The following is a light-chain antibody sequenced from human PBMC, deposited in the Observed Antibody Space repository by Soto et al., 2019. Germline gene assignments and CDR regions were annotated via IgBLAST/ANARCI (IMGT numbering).Light chain of an antibody. J-gene: IGLJ1*01. Sequence: SGLTQPRSVSGSPGQSVTRSCTGTSSDVGGYNYVSWYQQHPGKAPKLMIYDVTTRPSGVPDRFSGSKSGNTASLTISGLQAEDEADYYCSSHAGSSVVFGTGTKVTVL. CDR2: DVT. CDR3: SSHAGSSVV. CDR1: SSDVGGYNY. V-gene: IGLV2-11*01.